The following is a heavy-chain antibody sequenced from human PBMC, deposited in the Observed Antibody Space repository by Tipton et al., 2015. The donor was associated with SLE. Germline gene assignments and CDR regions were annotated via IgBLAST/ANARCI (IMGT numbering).Heavy chain of an antibody. CDR1: GGSLSGYT. CDR3: ARNYDSATDYSEDWFDP. J-gene: IGHJ5*02. CDR2: INHTGST. Sequence: TLSLTCAVYGGSLSGYTWSWIRQSPGKGLEWIGEINHTGSTKNYNPSLKSRVTISVDTSKNQFSLRLSSVTAADTAVYYCARNYDSATDYSEDWFDPWGQGSLVTVSS. D-gene: IGHD3-22*01. V-gene: IGHV4-34*01.